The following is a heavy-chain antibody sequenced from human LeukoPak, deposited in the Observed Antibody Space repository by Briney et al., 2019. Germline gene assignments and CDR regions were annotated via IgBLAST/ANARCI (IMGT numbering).Heavy chain of an antibody. CDR3: ASLYGGNHYGY. J-gene: IGHJ4*02. V-gene: IGHV1-69*04. CDR2: IIPILGIA. Sequence: GASVKVSCKASGGTFSSYAISWVRQAPGLGLEWMGRIIPILGIANYAQKFQGRVTITADKSTSTAYMELSSLRSEDTAVYYCASLYGGNHYGYWGQGTLVTVSS. D-gene: IGHD4-23*01. CDR1: GGTFSSYA.